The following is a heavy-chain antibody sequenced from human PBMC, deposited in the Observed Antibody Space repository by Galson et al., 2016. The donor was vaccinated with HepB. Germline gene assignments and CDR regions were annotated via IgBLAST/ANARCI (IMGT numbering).Heavy chain of an antibody. J-gene: IGHJ5*02. Sequence: SLRLSCAASGFAFTRFRMNWVRQAPGQGLEWVANIKEAGSVKFYLDSVKGRFTISRDNAKNSIYLEMNSLRAEDTAVYYCVIFDWADPLGQGTQVIVSS. CDR2: IKEAGSVK. D-gene: IGHD3-3*01. CDR1: GFAFTRFR. CDR3: VIFDWADP. V-gene: IGHV3-7*03.